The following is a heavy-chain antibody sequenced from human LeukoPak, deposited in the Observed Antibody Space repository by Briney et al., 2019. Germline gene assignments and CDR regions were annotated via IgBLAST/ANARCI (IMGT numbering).Heavy chain of an antibody. CDR2: INHSGST. J-gene: IGHJ3*02. CDR1: GGSFSGYY. D-gene: IGHD3-9*01. CDR3: ARVGYDTDAFDI. Sequence: KPSETLSLTCAVYGGSFSGYYWSWIRQPPGKGLEWTGEINHSGSTNYNPSLKSRVTISVDTSKNQFSLKLSSVTAADTAVYYCARVGYDTDAFDIWGQGTMVTVSS. V-gene: IGHV4-34*01.